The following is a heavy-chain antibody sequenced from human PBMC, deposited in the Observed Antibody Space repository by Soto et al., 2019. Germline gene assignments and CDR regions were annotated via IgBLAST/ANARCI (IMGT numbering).Heavy chain of an antibody. Sequence: GGSLRLSCAASGFTFSSYGMHWVRQAPGKGLEWVAVISYDGSNKYYADSVKGRFTISRDNSKNTLYLQMNSLRDEDTAVYYCARAMSRAAAGCLDYWGQGTLVTVSS. CDR3: ARAMSRAAAGCLDY. D-gene: IGHD6-13*01. CDR2: ISYDGSNK. V-gene: IGHV3-30*03. J-gene: IGHJ4*02. CDR1: GFTFSSYG.